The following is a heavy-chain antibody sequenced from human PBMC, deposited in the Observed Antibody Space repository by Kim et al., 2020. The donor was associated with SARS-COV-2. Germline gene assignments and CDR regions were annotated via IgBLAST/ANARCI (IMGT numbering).Heavy chain of an antibody. CDR1: GGSISSSSYY. CDR2: IYYSGST. J-gene: IGHJ4*02. Sequence: SETLSLTCTVSGGSISSSSYYWGWIRQPPGKGLEWIGSIYYSGSTYYNPSLKSRVTISVDTSKNQFSLKLSSVTAADTAVYYCARHGDSSSSYFDYWGQGTLVTVSS. D-gene: IGHD6-6*01. CDR3: ARHGDSSSSYFDY. V-gene: IGHV4-39*01.